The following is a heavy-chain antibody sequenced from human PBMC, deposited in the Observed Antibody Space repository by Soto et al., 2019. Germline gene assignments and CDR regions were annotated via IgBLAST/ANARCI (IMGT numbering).Heavy chain of an antibody. CDR2: IYYSGST. CDR1: GGSISSSSYY. Sequence: SETLSLTCTVSGGSISSSSYYWGWIRQPPGKGLEWIGGIYYSGSTYYNPSLKSRVTISVDTSKNQFSLKLSSVTAADTAVYYCAAFGQDSSSLNAFDIWGQGTMVTVSS. J-gene: IGHJ3*02. D-gene: IGHD6-6*01. CDR3: AAFGQDSSSLNAFDI. V-gene: IGHV4-39*01.